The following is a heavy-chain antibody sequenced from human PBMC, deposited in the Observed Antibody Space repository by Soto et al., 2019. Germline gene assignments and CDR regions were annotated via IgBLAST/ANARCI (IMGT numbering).Heavy chain of an antibody. Sequence: SVKVSCKASGFTFTSSAVQWVRQARGQRLEWIGWIVVGSGNTNYAQKFQERVTITRDMSTSTAYMELSSLRSEDTAVYYCARESRSYSYFDYWGQGTLVTVSS. V-gene: IGHV1-58*01. J-gene: IGHJ4*02. CDR1: GFTFTSSA. CDR2: IVVGSGNT. CDR3: ARESRSYSYFDY. D-gene: IGHD1-26*01.